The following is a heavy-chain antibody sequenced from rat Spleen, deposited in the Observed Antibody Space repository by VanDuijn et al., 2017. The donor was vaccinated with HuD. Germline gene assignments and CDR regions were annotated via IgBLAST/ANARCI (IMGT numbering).Heavy chain of an antibody. J-gene: IGHJ3*01. V-gene: IGHV2-43*01. CDR2: IWAGGGT. Sequence: QVQLKESGPGLVQPSQTLSLTCTVSGFSLTSYHVSWVRQPPGKSLVWMGIIWAGGGTNHNSAVQSRLSISRDTSKSQVFLKMNSLQTEDTAIHYCTREGTTTSVFAYWGQGTLVTVSS. CDR1: GFSLTSYH. D-gene: IGHD1-5*01. CDR3: TREGTTTSVFAY.